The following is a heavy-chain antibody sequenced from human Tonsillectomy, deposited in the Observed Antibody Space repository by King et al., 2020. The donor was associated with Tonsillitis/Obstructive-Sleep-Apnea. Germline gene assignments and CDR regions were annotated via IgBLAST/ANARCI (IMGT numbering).Heavy chain of an antibody. CDR2: IYHTGST. D-gene: IGHD2-15*01. Sequence: VQLQESGPGLVKPSPTLSLTCSVSGGSINTADYYWSWIRQPPGKPLQWIGYIYHTGSTYFNPSLMSRLSISLDTPKNKFSLQLTSVTAADTAVYYCARQLGGPDFFAYLVRGTLVTVSS. J-gene: IGHJ4*02. CDR1: GGSINTADYY. CDR3: ARQLGGPDFFAY. V-gene: IGHV4-30-4*01.